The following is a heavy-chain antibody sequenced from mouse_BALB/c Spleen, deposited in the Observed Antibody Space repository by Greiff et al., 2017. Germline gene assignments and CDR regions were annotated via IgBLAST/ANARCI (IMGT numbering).Heavy chain of an antibody. Sequence: VQLQQSGAELARPGASVKLSCKASGYTFTSYWMQWVKQRPGQGLEWIGAIYPGDGDTRYTQKFKGKATLTADKSSSTAYMQLSSLASEDSAVYYCARSGTGYYAMDYWGQGTSVTVSS. CDR3: ARSGTGYYAMDY. D-gene: IGHD4-1*01. V-gene: IGHV1-87*01. CDR2: IYPGDGDT. CDR1: GYTFTSYW. J-gene: IGHJ4*01.